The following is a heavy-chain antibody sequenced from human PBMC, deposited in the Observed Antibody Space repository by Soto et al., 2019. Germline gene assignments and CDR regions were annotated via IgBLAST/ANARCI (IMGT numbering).Heavy chain of an antibody. CDR3: ARGMAARPGQYYFDY. J-gene: IGHJ4*02. D-gene: IGHD6-6*01. CDR1: GGSISSYY. CDR2: IYYSGST. V-gene: IGHV4-59*01. Sequence: PSETLSLTCTVSGGSISSYYWSWIRQPPGKGLEWIGYIYYSGSTNYNPSLKSRVTISVDTSKNQFSLKLSSVTAADTAVYYCARGMAARPGQYYFDYWGQGTLVTVSS.